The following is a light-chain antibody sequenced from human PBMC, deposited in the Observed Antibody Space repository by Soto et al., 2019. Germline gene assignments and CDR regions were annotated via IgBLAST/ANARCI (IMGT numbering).Light chain of an antibody. CDR3: QQYSGSPGFT. CDR1: QSVSSSY. CDR2: GAS. V-gene: IGKV3-20*01. J-gene: IGKJ3*01. Sequence: EIVLTQSPGTLSLSPGERATLSCRASQSVSSSYLAWYQQKPGQAPRLLIYGASSRATGIPDRFSGSGSGTDFPLTISRLEPEDFAVYYCQQYSGSPGFTFGPGTKVDIK.